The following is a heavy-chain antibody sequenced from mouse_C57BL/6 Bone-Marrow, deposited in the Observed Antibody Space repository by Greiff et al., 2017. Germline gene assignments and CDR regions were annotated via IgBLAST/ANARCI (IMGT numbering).Heavy chain of an antibody. Sequence: LVESGAELVRPGTSVKMSCKASGYTFTNYWIGWAKQRPGHGLEWIGDIYPGGGYTNYNEKFKGKATLTADKSSSTAYMQFSSLTSEDSAIYYCAREDGSSPYYFDYWGQGTTLTVSS. V-gene: IGHV1-63*01. D-gene: IGHD1-1*01. CDR1: GYTFTNYW. CDR2: IYPGGGYT. J-gene: IGHJ2*01. CDR3: AREDGSSPYYFDY.